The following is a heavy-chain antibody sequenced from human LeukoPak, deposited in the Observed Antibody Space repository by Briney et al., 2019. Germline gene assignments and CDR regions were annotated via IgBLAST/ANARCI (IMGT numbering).Heavy chain of an antibody. CDR3: GKGFVHFLRGYDDAFDI. V-gene: IGHV3-23*01. J-gene: IGHJ3*02. CDR2: ISGSGGST. CDR1: GFTFSSYA. D-gene: IGHD3-3*02. Sequence: GGSLRLSCAASGFTFSSYAMSWVRQAPGKGLEWVSAISGSGGSTYYADSVKGRFTISRDNSKNTLYLQMNSLRAEDTAVYYCGKGFVHFLRGYDDAFDIWGQGTMVTVSS.